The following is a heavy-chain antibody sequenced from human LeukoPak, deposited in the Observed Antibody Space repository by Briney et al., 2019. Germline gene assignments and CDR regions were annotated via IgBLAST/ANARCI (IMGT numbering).Heavy chain of an antibody. CDR3: ARGSVRGPHYFDY. CDR2: ISAYNGNT. Sequence: ASVKVSCKASGYTFTSYGISWVRQAPGQGLAWMGWISAYNGNTNYEQKLQGRVTMTTDTSTSTAYMELRSLRSDDTVVYYCARGSVRGPHYFDYWGQGTLSPSPQ. J-gene: IGHJ4*02. CDR1: GYTFTSYG. V-gene: IGHV1-18*01. D-gene: IGHD5/OR15-5a*01.